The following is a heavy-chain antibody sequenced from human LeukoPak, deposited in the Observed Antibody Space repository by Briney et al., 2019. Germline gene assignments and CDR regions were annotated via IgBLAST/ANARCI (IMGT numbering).Heavy chain of an antibody. CDR1: GYSISSGYY. CDR2: IYHSGST. V-gene: IGHV4-38-2*02. CDR3: ARGPAFLTGFDY. Sequence: ASETLSLTCTVSGYSISSGYYWGWIRQPPGKGLEWIGSIYHSGSTYYNPSLKSRVTISVDTSKNQFSLKLSSVTAADTAVYYCARGPAFLTGFDYWGQGTLVTVSS. D-gene: IGHD7-27*01. J-gene: IGHJ4*02.